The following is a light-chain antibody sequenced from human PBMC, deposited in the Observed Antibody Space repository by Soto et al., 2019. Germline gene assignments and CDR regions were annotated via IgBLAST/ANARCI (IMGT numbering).Light chain of an antibody. CDR1: SSDVGGYNY. V-gene: IGLV2-14*03. J-gene: IGLJ1*01. CDR3: SSYTSSSPPDYV. Sequence: QSALTQPASVSGSPGPSITISCIGTSSDVGGYNYISWYQQHPGKAPKLMIFDVSNRPSGVSNRFSGSKSGNTASLTISGLPAEDEADYYCSSYTSSSPPDYVFGTGTKLTVL. CDR2: DVS.